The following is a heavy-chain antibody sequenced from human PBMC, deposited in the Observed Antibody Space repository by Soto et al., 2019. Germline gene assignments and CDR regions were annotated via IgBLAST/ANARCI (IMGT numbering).Heavy chain of an antibody. V-gene: IGHV3-7*01. CDR1: GFTFSRSW. J-gene: IGHJ5*02. Sequence: PGGSLRLSCAASGFTFSRSWMSWVRQAPGKGLQWVASANEDGSQTFYMDSVKGRFTISRDNANSALLLQMNSLRVGDTAVYNCAKGASWGQGTLVTVSS. CDR2: ANEDGSQT. CDR3: AKGAS.